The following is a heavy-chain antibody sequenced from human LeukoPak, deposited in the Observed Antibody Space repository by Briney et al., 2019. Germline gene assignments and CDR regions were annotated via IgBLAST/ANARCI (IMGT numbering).Heavy chain of an antibody. J-gene: IGHJ4*02. V-gene: IGHV4-39*01. CDR1: GGSISSSSYY. D-gene: IGHD4-23*01. Sequence: SETLSLTCTVSGGSISSSSYYWGWIRQPPGKGLEWIGSIYYSGSTYYNPSLKSRVTISVDTSKNQFSLKLSSVIAADTAVYYCASKVVTKFDYWGQGTLVTVSS. CDR2: IYYSGST. CDR3: ASKVVTKFDY.